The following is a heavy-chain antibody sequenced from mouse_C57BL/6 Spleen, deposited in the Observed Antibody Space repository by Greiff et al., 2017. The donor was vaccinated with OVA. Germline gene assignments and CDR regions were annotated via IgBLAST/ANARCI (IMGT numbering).Heavy chain of an antibody. V-gene: IGHV1-76*01. D-gene: IGHD2-14*01. J-gene: IGHJ4*01. CDR1: GYTFTDYY. Sequence: QVQLKQSGDELVRPGASVKLSCKASGYTFTDYYINWVKQRPGQGLEWIARIYPGSGNTYYNEKFKGKATLTAEKSSSTAYMQLSSLTSEDSAVYFCARERYGEAMDYWGQGTSVTVSS. CDR3: ARERYGEAMDY. CDR2: IYPGSGNT.